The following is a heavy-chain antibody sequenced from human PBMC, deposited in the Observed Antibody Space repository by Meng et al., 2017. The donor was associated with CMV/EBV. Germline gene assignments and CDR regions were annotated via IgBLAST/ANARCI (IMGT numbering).Heavy chain of an antibody. Sequence: ASVKVSCKASGYTFTSYGISWVRQAPGQGLEWMGWISAYNGNTNYAQKLQGGVTMTTDTSTSTAYMELRSLRSDDTAVYYCARGRYCSSTSCSDFQHWGQGTLVTVSS. CDR1: GYTFTSYG. J-gene: IGHJ1*01. CDR2: ISAYNGNT. D-gene: IGHD2-2*01. V-gene: IGHV1-18*01. CDR3: ARGRYCSSTSCSDFQH.